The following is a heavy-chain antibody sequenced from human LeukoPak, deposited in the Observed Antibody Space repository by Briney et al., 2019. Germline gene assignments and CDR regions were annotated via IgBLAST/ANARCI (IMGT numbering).Heavy chain of an antibody. Sequence: GGSLRLSCAASGFTFSSYWMHWVRQAPGKGLVWVSRINSDGSSTSYADSVKGRFTISRDNAKNSLYLQMNSPRAEDTAVYYCARVLEAASFDYWGQGTPVTVSS. V-gene: IGHV3-74*01. CDR1: GFTFSSYW. CDR2: INSDGSST. J-gene: IGHJ4*02. CDR3: ARVLEAASFDY. D-gene: IGHD6-13*01.